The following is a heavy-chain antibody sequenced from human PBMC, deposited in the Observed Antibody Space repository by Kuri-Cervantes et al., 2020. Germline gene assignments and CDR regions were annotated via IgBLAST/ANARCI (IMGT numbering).Heavy chain of an antibody. D-gene: IGHD4-17*01. CDR1: GYTFTSYA. CDR3: ATAGADYGDYYYYGMDV. V-gene: IGHV1-3*02. J-gene: IGHJ6*02. Sequence: ASVKVSCKASGYTFTSYAMHWVRQAPGQRLEWMGWSNAGNGNTKYSQEFQGRVTMTEDTSTDTAYMELSSLRSEDTAVYYCATAGADYGDYYYYGMDVWGQGTTVTVSS. CDR2: SNAGNGNT.